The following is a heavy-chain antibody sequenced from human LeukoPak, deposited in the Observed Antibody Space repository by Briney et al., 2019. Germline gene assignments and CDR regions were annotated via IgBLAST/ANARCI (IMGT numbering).Heavy chain of an antibody. CDR3: ARVNSGYDPDI. CDR2: ISSSSSYI. D-gene: IGHD5-12*01. V-gene: IGHV3-21*01. J-gene: IGHJ3*02. Sequence: GGSLRLSCAASGFTFSSYSMNWVRQAPGKGLEWVSSISSSSSYIYYADSVKGRFTISRDNAKNSLYLQMNSLRAEDTAVYYCARVNSGYDPDIWGQGTMVTVSS. CDR1: GFTFSSYS.